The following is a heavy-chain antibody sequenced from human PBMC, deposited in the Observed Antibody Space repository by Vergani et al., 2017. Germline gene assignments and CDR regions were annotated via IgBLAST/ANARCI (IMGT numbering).Heavy chain of an antibody. CDR1: GGSINSYY. V-gene: IGHV4-59*01. CDR3: ARERLYDSYYYYGMDV. J-gene: IGHJ6*02. D-gene: IGHD3-3*01. CDR2: IYYSGST. Sequence: QVQLQESGPGLVKPSETLSLTCTVSGGSINSYYWSWIRQPPGKGLEWIGYIYYSGSTNYNPSLKSRVTISVDTSKNQFSLKLSSVTAADTAVYYCARERLYDSYYYYGMDVWGQGTTVTVSS.